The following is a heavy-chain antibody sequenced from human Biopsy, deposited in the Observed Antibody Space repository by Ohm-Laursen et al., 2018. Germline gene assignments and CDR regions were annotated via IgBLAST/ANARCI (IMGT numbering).Heavy chain of an antibody. D-gene: IGHD2-15*01. J-gene: IGHJ4*02. V-gene: IGHV3-23*01. Sequence: LRLSCAASGFTFTHAWMSWVRQAPGKGLEWVSTISGSGSTTYYADSVKGRFTISRDNSKNTLYLQMNSLRAEDTAVYYCAKDHCSGGTCYSDGPVFDFWGQGTLVTVSS. CDR3: AKDHCSGGTCYSDGPVFDF. CDR1: GFTFTHAW. CDR2: ISGSGSTT.